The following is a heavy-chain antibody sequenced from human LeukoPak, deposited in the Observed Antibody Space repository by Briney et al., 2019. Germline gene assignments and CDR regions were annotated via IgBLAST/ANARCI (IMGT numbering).Heavy chain of an antibody. Sequence: DPSETLSLTCTVSGYSINNGFYWGWIRQPPGKGLEWIGTIHYSGNTDYNPSLKSRVTISGDTSKNQFSLKLSSVTAADTAVYYCARGFRGPNFDYWGQGTLVTVSS. D-gene: IGHD3-10*01. CDR3: ARGFRGPNFDY. CDR2: IHYSGNT. V-gene: IGHV4-38-2*02. J-gene: IGHJ4*02. CDR1: GYSINNGFY.